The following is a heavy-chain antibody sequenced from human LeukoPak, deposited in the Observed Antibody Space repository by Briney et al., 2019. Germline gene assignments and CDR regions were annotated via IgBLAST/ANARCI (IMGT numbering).Heavy chain of an antibody. CDR3: AKGRDGYKTVDH. D-gene: IGHD5-12*01. CDR1: GFTFDDYA. J-gene: IGHJ4*02. CDR2: ISWNSGSI. V-gene: IGHV3-9*01. Sequence: GGSLRLSCAASGFTFDDYAMHWVRQAPGKGLEWVSGISWNSGSIGYADSVRGRFTISRDSAKNSLYLQMNSLRGEDTALYYCAKGRDGYKTVDHWGQGTLVTVSS.